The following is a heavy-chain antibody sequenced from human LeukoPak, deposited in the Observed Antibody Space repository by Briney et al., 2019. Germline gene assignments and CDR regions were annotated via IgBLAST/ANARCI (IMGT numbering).Heavy chain of an antibody. CDR1: GFTFSNYG. Sequence: GGSLRLSCAASGFTFSNYGMNWVRQAPGKGLEWVSGITGSGGNTYYADSVKGRFTISRDNSKNTMYLQMNSLRAEDTAVYYCAKSTGYYYYAYFDYWGQGTLVIVSS. D-gene: IGHD3-22*01. CDR2: ITGSGGNT. V-gene: IGHV3-23*01. CDR3: AKSTGYYYYAYFDY. J-gene: IGHJ4*02.